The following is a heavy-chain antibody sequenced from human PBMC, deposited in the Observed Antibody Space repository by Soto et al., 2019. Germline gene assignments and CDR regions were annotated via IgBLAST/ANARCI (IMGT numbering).Heavy chain of an antibody. CDR3: ARQTYCSGGSCFPDY. D-gene: IGHD2-15*01. Sequence: SETLSLTCAVYGGSFSGYYWSWIRQPPGKGLEWIGEINHSGSTNYNPSLKSRVTISVDTSKNQFSLKLSSVTAADTAVYYCARQTYCSGGSCFPDYWGQGTLVTV. J-gene: IGHJ4*02. CDR2: INHSGST. CDR1: GGSFSGYY. V-gene: IGHV4-34*01.